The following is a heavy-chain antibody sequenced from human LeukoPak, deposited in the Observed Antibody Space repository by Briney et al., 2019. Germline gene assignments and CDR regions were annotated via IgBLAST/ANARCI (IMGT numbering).Heavy chain of an antibody. J-gene: IGHJ4*02. V-gene: IGHV1-2*04. CDR1: GYTFIGYY. Sequence: ASVKVSCKASGYTFIGYYMHWVRQAPGQGLEWMGWINPNSGGTNYAQKFQGWVTMTRDTSISTAYMELSRLRSDDTAVYYCARGHYDILTGHYYFDYWGQGTLVTVSS. D-gene: IGHD3-9*01. CDR3: ARGHYDILTGHYYFDY. CDR2: INPNSGGT.